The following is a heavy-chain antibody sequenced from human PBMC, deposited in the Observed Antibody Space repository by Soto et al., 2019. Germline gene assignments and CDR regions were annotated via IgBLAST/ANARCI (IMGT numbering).Heavy chain of an antibody. CDR3: VRGAPFDY. V-gene: IGHV3-74*01. CDR1: GFTFSSYW. J-gene: IGHJ4*02. CDR2: ISSDGSNI. Sequence: PGGSLRLSCAASGFTFSSYWMHWVRQVPGKGPVWVSRISSDGSNIAYADSVKGRFTISRDNAKNTLYLQMNSLRAEDTAVYSCVRGAPFDYWGQGTLVTVSS.